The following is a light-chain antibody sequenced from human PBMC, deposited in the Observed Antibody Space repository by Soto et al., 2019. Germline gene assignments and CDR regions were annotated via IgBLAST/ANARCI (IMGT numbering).Light chain of an antibody. V-gene: IGKV3-20*01. Sequence: ESVLTQSPGTMSLSPGQRATLSCRTSQSVSSSSLAWYQQKPGQAPRLLVYRTSSRATGIPDRFSGGGSGTDVALTISRLEPEDFAVYYCQHYGASPRTFGQGTKVEIK. J-gene: IGKJ1*01. CDR2: RTS. CDR3: QHYGASPRT. CDR1: QSVSSSS.